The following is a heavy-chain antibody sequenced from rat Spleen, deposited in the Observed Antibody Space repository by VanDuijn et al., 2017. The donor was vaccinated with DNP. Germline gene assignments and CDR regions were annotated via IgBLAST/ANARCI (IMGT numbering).Heavy chain of an antibody. CDR3: ARSDYSDGGYYYGYFDY. CDR1: GFSLPSYS. CDR2: MSSGGNT. J-gene: IGHJ2*01. Sequence: QVQLKESGPGLVQPSQTLSLTCTVSGFSLPSYSVAWVRQPPAKGLEWVAAMSSGGNTYYNSALKSRLSISRDTSKSQVFLKMNSLHTEDTAMYFCARSDYSDGGYYYGYFDYWGQGVMVTVSS. V-gene: IGHV2-6*01. D-gene: IGHD1-12*02.